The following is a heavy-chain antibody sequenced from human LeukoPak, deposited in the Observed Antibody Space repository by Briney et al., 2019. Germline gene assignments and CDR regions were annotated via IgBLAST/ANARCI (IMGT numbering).Heavy chain of an antibody. CDR1: GYTFTTYN. J-gene: IGHJ5*02. CDR3: ARGHNWFDP. CDR2: MNPNSGDT. Sequence: ASVKVSCKASGYTFTTYNINWVRQATGQGLEWMGWMNPNSGDTAFAQKFQDRVTMTRDTSITTAYMELSSLRSEDTAVYYCARGHNWFDPWGQGTLVTVSS. V-gene: IGHV1-8*01.